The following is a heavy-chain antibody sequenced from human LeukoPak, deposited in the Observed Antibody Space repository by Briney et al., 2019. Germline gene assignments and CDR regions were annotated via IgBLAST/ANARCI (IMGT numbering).Heavy chain of an antibody. CDR1: GFTLKTYA. D-gene: IGHD6-19*01. CDR3: AKGGQWLDLGALDI. V-gene: IGHV3-23*01. J-gene: IGHJ3*02. Sequence: PGGSLRLSCVASGFTLKTYAMSWVRQAPGKGLEWVSAISGSGGTTYYADSVKGRFTISRDNSKNTLYLQMNSLRAEDTAVYYCAKGGQWLDLGALDIWGQGTMVTVSS. CDR2: ISGSGGTT.